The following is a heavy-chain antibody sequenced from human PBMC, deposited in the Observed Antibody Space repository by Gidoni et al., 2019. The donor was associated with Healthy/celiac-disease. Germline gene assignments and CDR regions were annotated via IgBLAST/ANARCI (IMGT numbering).Heavy chain of an antibody. CDR2: IWYDGSNK. CDR1: GFTFSSYG. D-gene: IGHD3-10*01. CDR3: ARGSSGSGSYYKANWFDP. J-gene: IGHJ5*02. Sequence: QVQLVESGGGVVQPGRSLRLSCAASGFTFSSYGMHWVRQAPGKGLEWVAVIWYDGSNKDYADSVKGRFTISRDNSKNTLYLQMNSLRAEDTAVYYCARGSSGSGSYYKANWFDPRGQGTLVTVSS. V-gene: IGHV3-33*01.